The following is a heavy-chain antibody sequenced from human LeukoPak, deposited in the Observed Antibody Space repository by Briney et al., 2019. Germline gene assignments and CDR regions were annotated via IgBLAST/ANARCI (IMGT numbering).Heavy chain of an antibody. Sequence: PSETLSLTCTVSGGSISSSSYYWGWIRPPPGKGLEWIGSIYYSGSTYYNPSLKSRVTISVDTSKNQFSLKLSSVTAADTAVYYCARLTGGAVDYWGQGTLVTVSS. CDR3: ARLTGGAVDY. D-gene: IGHD1-14*01. V-gene: IGHV4-39*01. J-gene: IGHJ4*02. CDR1: GGSISSSSYY. CDR2: IYYSGST.